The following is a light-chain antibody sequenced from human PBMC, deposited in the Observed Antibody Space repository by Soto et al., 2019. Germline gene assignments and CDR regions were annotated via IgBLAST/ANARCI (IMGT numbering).Light chain of an antibody. Sequence: QLVLTQSPSASASLGASVKLTCTLSSGHSSYAIAWHQQQPEKGPRYLMKLNSDGSHSKGDGIPDRFSGSSSGAERYLTISSLQSEDEADYYCQTWGTGTRGVFGGGTKGPS. CDR1: SGHSSYA. V-gene: IGLV4-69*01. CDR3: QTWGTGTRGV. J-gene: IGLJ3*02. CDR2: LNSDGSH.